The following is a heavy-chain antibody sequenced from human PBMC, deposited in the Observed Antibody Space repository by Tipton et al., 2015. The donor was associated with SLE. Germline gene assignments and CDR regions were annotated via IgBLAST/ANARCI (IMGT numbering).Heavy chain of an antibody. J-gene: IGHJ2*01. V-gene: IGHV1-2*02. CDR1: GYTFTAYY. Sequence: QLVQSGAEVKKPGASVKVSCKAPGYTFTAYYMHWVRQAPGQGLEWMGWINPDSGGTNYAQKFQGRVTMTTDTSISTAYMDLSSLRFDDTAVYYCARDPSGYSSGDWYFDLWGRGTLVTVSS. D-gene: IGHD3-22*01. CDR2: INPDSGGT. CDR3: ARDPSGYSSGDWYFDL.